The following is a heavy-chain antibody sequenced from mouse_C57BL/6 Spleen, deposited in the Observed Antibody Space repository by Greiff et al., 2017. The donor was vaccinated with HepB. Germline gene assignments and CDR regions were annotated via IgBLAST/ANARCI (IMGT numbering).Heavy chain of an antibody. CDR2: INYDGSST. Sequence: EVQLVESEGGLVQPGSSMKLSCTASGFTFSDYYMAWVRQVPEKGLEWVANINYDGSSTYYLDSLKSRFIISRDNAKNILYLQMSSLKSEDTATYYCAREADYYGSSHWYFDVWGTGTTVTVSS. V-gene: IGHV5-16*01. J-gene: IGHJ1*03. D-gene: IGHD1-1*01. CDR1: GFTFSDYY. CDR3: AREADYYGSSHWYFDV.